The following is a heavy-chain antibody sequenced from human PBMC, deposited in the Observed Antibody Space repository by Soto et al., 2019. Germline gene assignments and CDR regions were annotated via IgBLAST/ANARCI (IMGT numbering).Heavy chain of an antibody. CDR3: ARDPPPPDY. Sequence: QVQLVQSGAEVKKPGASVKVSCKASGYTFASYAISWMRPAPGQGLEWMGWISAYNGNTTYAQKHQGRGTMTTDTSTSTAYMERRSLRSDDTAVYYCARDPPPPDYWGQGTLVTVSS. J-gene: IGHJ4*02. CDR2: ISAYNGNT. V-gene: IGHV1-18*01. CDR1: GYTFASYA.